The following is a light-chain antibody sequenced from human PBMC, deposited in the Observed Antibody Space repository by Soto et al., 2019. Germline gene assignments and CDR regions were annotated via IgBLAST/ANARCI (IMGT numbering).Light chain of an antibody. CDR3: SSSAGSDVV. CDR1: SRDVGGYNL. V-gene: IGLV2-8*01. Sequence: QSALTQPPSASGSPGQSVTISCTGTSRDVGGYNLVSWYQQHPGKAPKLLIHEVNKRPSGVPDRFSGSKSANTASLTVSGLQAEDEADYYCSSSAGSDVVFGGGTQLTVL. CDR2: EVN. J-gene: IGLJ2*01.